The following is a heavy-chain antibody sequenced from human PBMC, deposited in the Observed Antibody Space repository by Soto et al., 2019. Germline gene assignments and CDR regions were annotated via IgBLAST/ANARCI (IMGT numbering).Heavy chain of an antibody. Sequence: EVQLVESGGGLVQPGGSLRLSCAASGFTFSSYSMNWVRQAPGKGLEWVSYISSSSSTIYYADSVKGRFTISRDNAKNSLYLKMNSLRDEDTAVYYCAGGDNDSSGYYSLNWFDPWGQGTLVTVSS. D-gene: IGHD3-22*01. CDR2: ISSSSSTI. J-gene: IGHJ5*02. V-gene: IGHV3-48*02. CDR3: AGGDNDSSGYYSLNWFDP. CDR1: GFTFSSYS.